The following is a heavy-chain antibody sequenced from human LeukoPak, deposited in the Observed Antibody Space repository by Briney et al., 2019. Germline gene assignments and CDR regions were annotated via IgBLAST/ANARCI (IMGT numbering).Heavy chain of an antibody. J-gene: IGHJ3*02. D-gene: IGHD3-9*01. Sequence: SETLSLTCTVSGYSISSGGYYWGWIRQHPGNGLEWLGYIYYSGSTYYNPSLKSRVTISVDTSKNQSSLKLSSVTAADTAVYYCARALLRYFDWLSDAFDIWGQGTMVTVSS. CDR1: GYSISSGGYY. CDR3: ARALLRYFDWLSDAFDI. CDR2: IYYSGST. V-gene: IGHV4-31*03.